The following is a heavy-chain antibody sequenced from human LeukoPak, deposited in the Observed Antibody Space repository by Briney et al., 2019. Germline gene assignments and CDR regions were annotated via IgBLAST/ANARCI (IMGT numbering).Heavy chain of an antibody. CDR2: INSGGSTT. CDR3: LRGDSRDF. Sequence: KTGGSLRLSCAASGFTFSTYTMNWARQAPGKGLEWVSSINSGGSTTHYADSVKGRFTISRDSAQNSLYLQMNSLRVDDAAVYYCLRGDSRDFWGQGTPVTVSS. CDR1: GFTFSTYT. D-gene: IGHD3-22*01. J-gene: IGHJ4*02. V-gene: IGHV3-21*01.